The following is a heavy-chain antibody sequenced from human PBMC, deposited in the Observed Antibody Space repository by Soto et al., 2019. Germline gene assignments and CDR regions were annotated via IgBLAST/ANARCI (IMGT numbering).Heavy chain of an antibody. CDR1: GGSFSGYY. V-gene: IGHV4-34*01. CDR2: ISHSGST. Sequence: SETLSLTCAVYGGSFSGYYWSWIRQPPGKGLEWIGEISHSGSTNYNPSLKSRVTISVDTSKNQFSLKLSSVTAADTAVYYCARGRHCSSTSCYTYYYYYYGMDVWGQGTTVTVSS. CDR3: ARGRHCSSTSCYTYYYYYYGMDV. J-gene: IGHJ6*02. D-gene: IGHD2-2*02.